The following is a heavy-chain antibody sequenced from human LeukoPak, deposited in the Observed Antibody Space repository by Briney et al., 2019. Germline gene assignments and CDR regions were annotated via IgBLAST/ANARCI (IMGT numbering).Heavy chain of an antibody. V-gene: IGHV3-74*01. CDR3: ANINIGDS. J-gene: IGHJ4*02. CDR2: INTDGSST. CDR1: GFXFNRYW. Sequence: PGGSLRLSCAASGFXFNRYWMHWVRQAPGKGLVWVSHINTDGSSTTYADSVKGRFTISRENAQNTLYLQMNSLRAEDTAVYYCANINIGDSWGQGTLVTVPS.